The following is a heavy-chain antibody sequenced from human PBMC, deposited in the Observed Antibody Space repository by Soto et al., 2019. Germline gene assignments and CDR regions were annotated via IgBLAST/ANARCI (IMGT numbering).Heavy chain of an antibody. Sequence: EVQLVESGGGLVQPGGSLRLSCAASGFTLRSYEMTWVRQSPGRGLEWVSYISDSGTSIYYADSVKGRFTISRDNAQNSLYLQMNSLRVEDTAVYYCARDRFSDYWGQGTLVTVSS. CDR1: GFTLRSYE. CDR2: ISDSGTSI. V-gene: IGHV3-48*03. J-gene: IGHJ4*02. CDR3: ARDRFSDY.